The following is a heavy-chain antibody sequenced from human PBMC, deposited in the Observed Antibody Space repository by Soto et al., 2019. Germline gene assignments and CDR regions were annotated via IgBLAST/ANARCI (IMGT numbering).Heavy chain of an antibody. CDR2: ISGSGGST. D-gene: IGHD6-13*01. CDR3: AYSSTPFDY. CDR1: EFPFGSNP. Sequence: EVQLLESGGGLVQPGGPLRLSCAAPEFPFGSNPMSWVRQAPGKGLEWVSAISGSGGSTYYADSVKGRFTISRDNSKNTLYLQMNSLRAEDTAVYYCAYSSTPFDYWGQGTLVTVSS. V-gene: IGHV3-23*01. J-gene: IGHJ4*02.